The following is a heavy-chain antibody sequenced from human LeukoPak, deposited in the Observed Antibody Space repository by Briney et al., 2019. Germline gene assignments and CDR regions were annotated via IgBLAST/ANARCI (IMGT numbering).Heavy chain of an antibody. CDR3: ARGHDTSGYYHYFDS. CDR2: ISHHGSNK. V-gene: IGHV3-30*14. D-gene: IGHD3-9*01. Sequence: QPGGSLRLSCEAAGFTFSTYPMHWVRQAQDKGLERVAMISHHGSNKYYADSVKGRFTISRDNSKNTLYLQMNNPRVEDTAIYYCARGHDTSGYYHYFDSWGQGTLVTVSS. CDR1: GFTFSTYP. J-gene: IGHJ4*02.